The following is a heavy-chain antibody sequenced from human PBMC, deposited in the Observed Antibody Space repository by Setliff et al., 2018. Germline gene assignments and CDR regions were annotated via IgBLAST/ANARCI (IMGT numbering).Heavy chain of an antibody. Sequence: GASVKVSCKASGFTFTSSAVQWVRQARGQRLEWIGWIVVGSGNTNYAQKFQERVTITRDMSTSTAYMELSSLRSEDTAVYYCARDRAYYDILTGYYTHDAFDIWGQGTMVTVSS. CDR3: ARDRAYYDILTGYYTHDAFDI. J-gene: IGHJ3*02. CDR1: GFTFTSSA. D-gene: IGHD3-9*01. V-gene: IGHV1-58*01. CDR2: IVVGSGNT.